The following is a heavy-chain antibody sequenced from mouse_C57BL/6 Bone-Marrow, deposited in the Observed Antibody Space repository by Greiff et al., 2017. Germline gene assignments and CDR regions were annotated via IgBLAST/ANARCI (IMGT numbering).Heavy chain of an antibody. CDR1: GYTFTGYW. CDR3: ARAKDSNFAMDY. CDR2: ILPGSGST. J-gene: IGHJ4*01. V-gene: IGHV1-9*01. Sequence: VQLQQSGAELMKPGASVKLSCKATGYTFTGYWIEWVKQRPGHGLEWIGEILPGSGSTNYNEKFKGKATFTADTSSNTAYMQLNILTTEDSAIYYCARAKDSNFAMDYWGQGTSVTGSS. D-gene: IGHD2-5*01.